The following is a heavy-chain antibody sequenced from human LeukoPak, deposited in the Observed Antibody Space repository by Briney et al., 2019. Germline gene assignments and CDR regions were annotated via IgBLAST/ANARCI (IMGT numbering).Heavy chain of an antibody. CDR3: AGAPITSPFYFDY. CDR2: INWSGGST. Sequence: GGSLRLSCTASGFALAEHGMSWVRQVPGKGLEWVSGINWSGGSTGYADPLRGRFTISRDNAKNSLYLQMDSLRAEDTALYYCAGAPITSPFYFDYWGQGTLVTVSS. CDR1: GFALAEHG. J-gene: IGHJ4*02. V-gene: IGHV3-20*04. D-gene: IGHD2-2*01.